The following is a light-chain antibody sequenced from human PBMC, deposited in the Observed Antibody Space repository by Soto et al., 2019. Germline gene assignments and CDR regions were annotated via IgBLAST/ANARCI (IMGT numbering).Light chain of an antibody. CDR3: QQYVSSPRT. CDR2: GAS. CDR1: QTVYNGY. Sequence: ENVLTQSPGTLSLSPGERATLSCRASQTVYNGYLAWYQQKPGQAPRLLIYGASSRATGIPDRFSGSGSGTDFTLTISRLEPEHFAVYYCQQYVSSPRTFGQGTKVDIK. V-gene: IGKV3-20*01. J-gene: IGKJ1*01.